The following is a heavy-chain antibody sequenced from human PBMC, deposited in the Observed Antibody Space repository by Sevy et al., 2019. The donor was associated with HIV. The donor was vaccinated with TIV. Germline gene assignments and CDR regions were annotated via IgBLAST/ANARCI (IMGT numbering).Heavy chain of an antibody. V-gene: IGHV4-39*01. Sequence: SETLSLTCIVSGDSISSSSYYWGWLRQPPGQGLEWIASISYSGNTYYNPSLKSRTTMSIDTSKSQFFLTSNSVTAPDAAVYYCARSNPYYDFWSGYMTSGYFDFWGPGTLVTVSS. CDR3: ARSNPYYDFWSGYMTSGYFDF. CDR1: GDSISSSSYY. CDR2: ISYSGNT. D-gene: IGHD3-3*01. J-gene: IGHJ4*02.